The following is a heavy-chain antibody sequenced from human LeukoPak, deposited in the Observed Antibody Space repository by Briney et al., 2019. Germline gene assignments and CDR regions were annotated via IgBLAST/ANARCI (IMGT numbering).Heavy chain of an antibody. D-gene: IGHD3-22*01. V-gene: IGHV1-18*04. CDR3: ARYDITMIDGP. J-gene: IGHJ5*02. CDR2: ISAYNGNT. CDR1: GYTFTCYY. Sequence: GASVKVSCKASGYTFTCYYMHWVRQAPGQGLEWMGWISAYNGNTNYAQKLQGRVTMTTDTSTSTAYMELRSLRSDDTAVYYCARYDITMIDGPWGQGTLVTVSS.